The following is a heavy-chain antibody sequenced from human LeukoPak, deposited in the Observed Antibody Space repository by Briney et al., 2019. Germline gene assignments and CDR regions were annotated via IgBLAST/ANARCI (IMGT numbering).Heavy chain of an antibody. Sequence: TGGSLRLSCAASGFTFSSYAMSWVRQAPGKGLEWVSAISDSGGSTYYADSVKGRFTISRDNSKNTLYLQMNSLRAEDTAVYYCAKDRSRLLAYCSSTSCYTDYYYMDVWGKGTTVTVSS. CDR2: ISDSGGST. CDR1: GFTFSSYA. J-gene: IGHJ6*03. V-gene: IGHV3-23*01. D-gene: IGHD2-2*02. CDR3: AKDRSRLLAYCSSTSCYTDYYYMDV.